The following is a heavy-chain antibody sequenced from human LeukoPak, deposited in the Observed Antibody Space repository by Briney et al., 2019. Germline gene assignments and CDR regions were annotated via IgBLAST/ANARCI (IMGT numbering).Heavy chain of an antibody. D-gene: IGHD3-10*01. CDR2: ISGSGGST. CDR1: GFTFSSYA. Sequence: GGSLRLSCAASGFTFSSYAMSWVRQAPGKGLEWVSAISGSGGSTYYADSVKGRFTISRDNSKNTLYLQMNSLRAEDTAVYYCAMQPMARGVIMDVWGKGTTVTVSS. CDR3: AMQPMARGVIMDV. V-gene: IGHV3-23*01. J-gene: IGHJ6*03.